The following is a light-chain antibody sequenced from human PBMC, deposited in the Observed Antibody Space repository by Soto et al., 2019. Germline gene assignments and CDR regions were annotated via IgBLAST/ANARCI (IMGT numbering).Light chain of an antibody. Sequence: QSALTQPPSASGSPGQSVTISCTGTSSDVGGYDYVSWYQQYPGNAPKLIIFEAYKRPSGVSNRFSGSKSGSTASLTISGLQAEDEADYYCCSNAVGSTYVFGTGTKVTVL. CDR2: EAY. J-gene: IGLJ1*01. CDR1: SSDVGGYDY. CDR3: CSNAVGSTYV. V-gene: IGLV2-8*01.